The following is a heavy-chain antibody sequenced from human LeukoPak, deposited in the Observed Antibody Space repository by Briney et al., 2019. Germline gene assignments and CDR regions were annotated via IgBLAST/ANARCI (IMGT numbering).Heavy chain of an antibody. CDR2: IYPGDSDT. J-gene: IGHJ6*03. CDR1: GYSFTSYW. V-gene: IGHV5-51*01. Sequence: GESLKISCKGSGYSFTSYWIGWVRQMPGKGPEWMGIIYPGDSDTRYSPSFQGQVNISADKSISTAYLQWSSLKASDTAMYYCARSALGPASDYYYMDVWGKGTTVTVSS. D-gene: IGHD1-14*01. CDR3: ARSALGPASDYYYMDV.